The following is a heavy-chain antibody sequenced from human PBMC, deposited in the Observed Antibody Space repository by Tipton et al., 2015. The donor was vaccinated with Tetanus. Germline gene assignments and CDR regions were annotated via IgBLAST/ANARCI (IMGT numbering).Heavy chain of an antibody. CDR2: ILYTGST. J-gene: IGHJ4*02. V-gene: IGHV4-31*03. Sequence: TLSLTCTVSGDSISSGGYYWSWIRQHPGKGLEWIGYILYTGSTYHNPSLKSRLTISVDTSKNQFSLNLSSVTAADTAAYFCARGSRFWFDYWGQGTLVTVSS. CDR1: GDSISSGGYY. CDR3: ARGSRFWFDY.